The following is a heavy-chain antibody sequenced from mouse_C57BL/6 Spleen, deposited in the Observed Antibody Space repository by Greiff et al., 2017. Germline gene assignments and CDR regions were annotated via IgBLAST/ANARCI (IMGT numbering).Heavy chain of an antibody. D-gene: IGHD2-1*01. J-gene: IGHJ3*01. V-gene: IGHV2-9-1*01. CDR3: ATADGNYPWFAY. Sequence: VQLKESGPGLVAPSQSLSITCTVSGFSLTSYAISWVRQPPGKGLEWLGVIWTGGGTNYNSALESGLSISKDNSKSQVFLKMNCLQTDDTARYYCATADGNYPWFAYWGQGTLVTVSA. CDR1: GFSLTSYA. CDR2: IWTGGGT.